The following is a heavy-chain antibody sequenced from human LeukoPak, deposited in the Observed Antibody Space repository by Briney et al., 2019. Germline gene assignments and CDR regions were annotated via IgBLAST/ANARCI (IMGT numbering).Heavy chain of an antibody. Sequence: GGSLRLSCAGSGFTFSSYGMHWVRQAPGKGLEWVSFIWYDGSNKYYADSVKGRFTISRDNSKNTLYLQMNSLRAEDTAVYYCARGGELRSFDYWGQGTLVTVSS. CDR3: ARGGELRSFDY. D-gene: IGHD1-26*01. CDR2: IWYDGSNK. V-gene: IGHV3-33*01. CDR1: GFTFSSYG. J-gene: IGHJ4*02.